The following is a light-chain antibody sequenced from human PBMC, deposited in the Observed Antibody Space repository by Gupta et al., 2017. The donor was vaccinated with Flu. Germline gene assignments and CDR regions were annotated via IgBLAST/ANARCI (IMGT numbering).Light chain of an antibody. Sequence: SSVLTQPPSVSVAPGQTARITCGGDNIGRKSVHWYQQKAGQAPVLVVYDERDRPSGIPERLSGSNSGSAATLTISRVEAGDEADYYCQVWDGSSDHSVMFGGGTKLTVL. V-gene: IGLV3-21*02. CDR3: QVWDGSSDHSVM. CDR2: DER. J-gene: IGLJ3*02. CDR1: NIGRKS.